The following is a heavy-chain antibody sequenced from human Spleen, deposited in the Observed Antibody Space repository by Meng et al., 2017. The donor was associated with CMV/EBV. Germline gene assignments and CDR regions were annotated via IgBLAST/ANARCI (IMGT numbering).Heavy chain of an antibody. CDR3: AKDRGSSGWYDY. Sequence: GESLKISCAASGFTFSSYDMHWVRQTTGKGLEWVSTIGTAGDTYYPGSVKGRFTISRENAKNSLYLQMNSLRAGDTAVYYCAKDRGSSGWYDYWGQGTLVTVSS. V-gene: IGHV3-13*01. J-gene: IGHJ4*02. CDR2: IGTAGDT. D-gene: IGHD6-19*01. CDR1: GFTFSSYD.